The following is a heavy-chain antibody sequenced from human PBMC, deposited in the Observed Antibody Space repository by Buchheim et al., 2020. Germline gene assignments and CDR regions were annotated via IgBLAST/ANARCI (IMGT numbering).Heavy chain of an antibody. Sequence: EVQLLESGGGLVHPGESLRLSCAASGFSFTNYALSWFRQAPGKGLEWVSAISKSGDLTFYADSVMGRFTISRDTSRNTVFLQMSRLRADDTALYYCARGGLDVGYSFEIWGHRT. CDR1: GFSFTNYA. D-gene: IGHD2-15*01. CDR3: ARGGLDVGYSFEI. J-gene: IGHJ3*02. CDR2: ISKSGDLT. V-gene: IGHV3-23*01.